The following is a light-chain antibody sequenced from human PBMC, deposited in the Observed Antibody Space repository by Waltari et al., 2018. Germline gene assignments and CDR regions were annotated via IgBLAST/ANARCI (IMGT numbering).Light chain of an antibody. Sequence: QSVLTQQPPSVSAAPGQKVTISCSGSASNIGTYYVSWYQQCPGTTPRLVIYDNDKRPSGIPDRFSGSKSGTSVTLDITGLQTGDEADYFCGTWDNSLNSWVFGGRTKVTVL. CDR2: DND. V-gene: IGLV1-51*01. CDR1: ASNIGTYY. J-gene: IGLJ3*02. CDR3: GTWDNSLNSWV.